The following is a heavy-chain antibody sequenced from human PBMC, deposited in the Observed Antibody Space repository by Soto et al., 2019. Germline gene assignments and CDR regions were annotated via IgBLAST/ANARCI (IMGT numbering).Heavy chain of an antibody. CDR2: MYHSGIT. D-gene: IGHD6-6*01. CDR1: GYSIRSGYF. V-gene: IGHV4-38-2*01. CDR3: ARSMYSTSAQLYYGMDV. J-gene: IGHJ6*02. Sequence: SETLSLTCAVSGYSIRSGYFWGWIRQPPGKGLEWVGSMYHSGITYYNLSLKSRVTISVDTSKNQLSLKLSSATAADTAVYYCARSMYSTSAQLYYGMDVWGQGTTVTVSS.